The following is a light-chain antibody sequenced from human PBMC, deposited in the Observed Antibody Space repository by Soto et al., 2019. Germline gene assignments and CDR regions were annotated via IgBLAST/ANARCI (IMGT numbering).Light chain of an antibody. CDR3: QQYDDWPLT. J-gene: IGKJ4*01. CDR1: ENIKNR. V-gene: IGKV3-15*01. CDR2: DAF. Sequence: EKVMTQSPATLSVSPGERATLSCRASENIKNRLAWYQQKPGQGPRLLIYDAFTRATDIPARFSGSASGTEFTLTSSSLQSEDSAFYYCQQYDDWPLTLGGGTKVEIK.